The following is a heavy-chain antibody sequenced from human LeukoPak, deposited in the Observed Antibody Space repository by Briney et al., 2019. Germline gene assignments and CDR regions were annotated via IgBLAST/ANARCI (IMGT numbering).Heavy chain of an antibody. D-gene: IGHD3-3*01. V-gene: IGHV4-59*01. CDR3: ARSPQHYDFWSGYSTYFDY. Sequence: SETLSLTCAVYGGSFSGYYWSWIRQPPGKGLEWLGYSYYSGSTNYNPSLKSRVTISVDTSKNQFSLKLSSVTAADTAVYYCARSPQHYDFWSGYSTYFDYWGQGTLVTVSS. CDR2: SYYSGST. J-gene: IGHJ4*02. CDR1: GGSFSGYY.